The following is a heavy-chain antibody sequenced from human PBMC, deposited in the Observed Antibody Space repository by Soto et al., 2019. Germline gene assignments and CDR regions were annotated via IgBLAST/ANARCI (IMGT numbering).Heavy chain of an antibody. CDR1: GFTFSDYY. V-gene: IGHV3-11*01. J-gene: IGHJ6*03. CDR3: ARAVAAAGYYYYYMDV. CDR2: ISSSGSTI. D-gene: IGHD6-13*01. Sequence: GGSLRLSCAASGFTFSDYYMSWIRQAPGKGLEWVSYISSSGSTIYYADSVKGRFTISRDNAKNSLYLQMNSLRAEDTAVYYCARAVAAAGYYYYYMDVWGKGTTVTVSS.